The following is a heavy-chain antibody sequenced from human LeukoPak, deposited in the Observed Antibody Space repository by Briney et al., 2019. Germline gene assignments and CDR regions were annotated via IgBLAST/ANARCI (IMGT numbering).Heavy chain of an antibody. CDR2: ITSSGTYI. CDR3: ARDPYSGNYGNDYYYYMDV. D-gene: IGHD1-26*01. V-gene: IGHV3-21*01. CDR1: GFTFSNYN. Sequence: GGSLRLSCAASGFTFSNYNMNWVRQAPGKAIEWVSSITSSGTYIFYADSVKGRFTISRDNAKNSLYLQMDSLGPEDTAVYYCARDPYSGNYGNDYYYYMDVWGKGTTVTISS. J-gene: IGHJ6*03.